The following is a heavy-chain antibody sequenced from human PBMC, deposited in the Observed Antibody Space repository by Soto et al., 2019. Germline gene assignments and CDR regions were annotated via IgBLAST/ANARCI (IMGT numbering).Heavy chain of an antibody. D-gene: IGHD1-7*01. J-gene: IGHJ6*03. CDR1: GVSVSSNSAA. CDR2: TYYRSRWYN. CDR3: AGTTSLQWYYMDV. Sequence: PSQTLSLTCAISGVSVSSNSAAWNWIRQSPSRGLEWLGRTYYRSRWYNDYAVSVKSRITVNPDTSKNQFSLHLNSVTPEDTAVYSCAGTTSLQWYYMDVWDKGTTVTVSS. V-gene: IGHV6-1*01.